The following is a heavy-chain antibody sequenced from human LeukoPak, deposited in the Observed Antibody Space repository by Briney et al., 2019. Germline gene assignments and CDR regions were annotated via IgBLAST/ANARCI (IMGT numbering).Heavy chain of an antibody. CDR1: GFTFSSYS. J-gene: IGHJ4*02. CDR2: ISTSSSYI. CDR3: ARGFEVIADSSGYDY. D-gene: IGHD3-22*01. Sequence: PGGSLRLSCAASGFTFSSYSMNWVRQAPGKGLEWVSSISTSSSYIYYADSVKGRFTISRDNAKKSLYLQMNSLRAEDTAVYYCARGFEVIADSSGYDYWGQGTLVTVSS. V-gene: IGHV3-21*01.